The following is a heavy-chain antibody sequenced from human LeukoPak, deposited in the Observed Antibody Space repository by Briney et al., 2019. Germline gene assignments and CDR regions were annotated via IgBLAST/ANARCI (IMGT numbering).Heavy chain of an antibody. V-gene: IGHV3-23*01. CDR3: AKQLGYCSDGSCYFPY. CDR1: GFTFSSYA. D-gene: IGHD2-15*01. J-gene: IGHJ4*02. Sequence: PGGSLRLSCAASGFTFSSYAMSWVRQAPGKGLEWVSAISNNGGYTYYADSVQGRFAISRDNSKSTLCLQMNSLGAEDTAVYYCAKQLGYCSDGSCYFPYWGQGTLVTVSS. CDR2: ISNNGGYT.